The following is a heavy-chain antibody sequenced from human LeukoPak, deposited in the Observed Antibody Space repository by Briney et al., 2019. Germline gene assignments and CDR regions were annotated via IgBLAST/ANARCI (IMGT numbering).Heavy chain of an antibody. CDR2: IIPIFGTA. V-gene: IGHV1-69*13. Sequence: GASVKVSCKASGGTFSSHAISWVRQAPGQGLEWMGGIIPIFGTANYAQKFQGRVTITADESTSTAYMELSSLRSEDTAVYYCARSGGGYDFWSGYPYYFDYWGQGTLVTVSS. CDR1: GGTFSSHA. CDR3: ARSGGGYDFWSGYPYYFDY. J-gene: IGHJ4*02. D-gene: IGHD3-3*01.